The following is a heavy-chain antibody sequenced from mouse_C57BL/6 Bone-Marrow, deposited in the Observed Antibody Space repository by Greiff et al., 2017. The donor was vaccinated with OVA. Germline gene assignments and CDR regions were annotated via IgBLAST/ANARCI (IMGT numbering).Heavy chain of an antibody. J-gene: IGHJ3*01. Sequence: QVQLQQPGAELVMPGASVKLSCKASGYTFTSYWMHWVKQRPGQGLEWIGEIDPSDSYTNYNQKFKGKSTLTVDKSSSTAYMQLSSLTSEDSAVYYCSRRSYYYGSSPGFADWGQGTLVTVSA. CDR1: GYTFTSYW. V-gene: IGHV1-69*01. CDR3: SRRSYYYGSSPGFAD. CDR2: IDPSDSYT. D-gene: IGHD1-1*01.